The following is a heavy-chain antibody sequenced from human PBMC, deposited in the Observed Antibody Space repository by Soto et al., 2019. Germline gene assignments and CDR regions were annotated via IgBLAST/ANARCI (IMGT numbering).Heavy chain of an antibody. V-gene: IGHV1-69*06. CDR1: GGTLSSNA. Sequence: SVKVTCKASGGTLSSNAISWVRQAHGQGLEWMGGIIPIFGTANYAQKFQGRVTITADKSTSTAYMELSGLRSEDTAVYYCARGPTIFGVVARMDVWGQGTTVTVSS. CDR3: ARGPTIFGVVARMDV. D-gene: IGHD3-3*01. CDR2: IIPIFGTA. J-gene: IGHJ6*02.